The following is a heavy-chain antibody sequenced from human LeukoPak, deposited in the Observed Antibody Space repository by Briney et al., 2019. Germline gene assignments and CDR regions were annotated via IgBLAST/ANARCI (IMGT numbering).Heavy chain of an antibody. J-gene: IGHJ4*02. CDR2: IIPIFGTA. CDR1: GGTFSSYA. Sequence: GASVKVSCKASGGTFSSYAISWVRQAPGQGLEWMGGIIPIFGTANYAQKSQGRVTITADESTSTGYMELSSLRSEDTAVYYCARAPSGYGSFDYWGQGTLVTVSS. V-gene: IGHV1-69*13. D-gene: IGHD5-12*01. CDR3: ARAPSGYGSFDY.